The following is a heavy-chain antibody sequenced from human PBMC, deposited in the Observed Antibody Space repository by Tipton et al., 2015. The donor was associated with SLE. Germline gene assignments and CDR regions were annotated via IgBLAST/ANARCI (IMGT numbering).Heavy chain of an antibody. CDR1: GGSISSFY. D-gene: IGHD3-22*01. J-gene: IGHJ4*02. CDR3: ARSRYYYDSKFDY. V-gene: IGHV4-59*01. CDR2: TYYSGST. Sequence: TLSLTCSVSGGSISSFYWSWIRQPPGKGLEWIGYTYYSGSTNYNPSLTSRVTISVDTSKNQFSLKLSSVTAADTAVYYCARSRYYYDSKFDYWGQGTLVTVSS.